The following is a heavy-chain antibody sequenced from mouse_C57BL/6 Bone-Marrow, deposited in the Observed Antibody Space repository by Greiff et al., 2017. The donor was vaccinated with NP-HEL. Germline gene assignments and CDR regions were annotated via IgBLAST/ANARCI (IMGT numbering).Heavy chain of an antibody. CDR2: IHPNSGST. Sequence: QVQLQQSGAELVKPGASVKLSCKASGYTFTSYWMHWVKQRPGQGLEWIGMIHPNSGSTNYNEKFKSKATLTVDKSSSTAYMQLSSLTSEDSAVYYCAREVFYWYFDVWGTGTTVTVSS. J-gene: IGHJ1*03. D-gene: IGHD2-14*01. CDR1: GYTFTSYW. V-gene: IGHV1-64*01. CDR3: AREVFYWYFDV.